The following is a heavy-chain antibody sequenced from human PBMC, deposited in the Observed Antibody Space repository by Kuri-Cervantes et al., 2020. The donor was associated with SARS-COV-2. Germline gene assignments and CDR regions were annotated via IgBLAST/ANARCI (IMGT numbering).Heavy chain of an antibody. J-gene: IGHJ4*02. CDR3: AREGGYSSSWIDY. D-gene: IGHD6-13*01. V-gene: IGHV3-74*01. Sequence: GESLKISCAASGFTVSSNEMSWVRQAPGKGLVWVSRINSDGSSTSYADSVKGRFTISRDNAKNTLYLQMNSLRAEDTAVYYCAREGGYSSSWIDYWGQGTLVTVSS. CDR1: GFTVSSNE. CDR2: INSDGSST.